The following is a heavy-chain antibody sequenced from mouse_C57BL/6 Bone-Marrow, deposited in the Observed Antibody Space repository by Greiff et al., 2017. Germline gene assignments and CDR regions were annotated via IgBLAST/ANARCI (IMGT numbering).Heavy chain of an antibody. D-gene: IGHD1-1*01. J-gene: IGHJ4*01. CDR1: GYTFTDYE. Sequence: QVQLKESGAELVRPGASVTLSCKASGYTFTDYEMHWVKQTPVHGLEWIGAIDPETGGTAYNQKFKGKAILTADKSSSTAYMELRSLTSEDSAVYYCTRRRFPITTVVDYAMDYWGQGTSVTGSS. CDR2: IDPETGGT. V-gene: IGHV1-15*01. CDR3: TRRRFPITTVVDYAMDY.